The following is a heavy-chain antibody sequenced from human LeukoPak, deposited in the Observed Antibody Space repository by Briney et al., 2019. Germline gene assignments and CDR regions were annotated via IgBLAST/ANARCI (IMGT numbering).Heavy chain of an antibody. CDR2: INHSGST. D-gene: IGHD3-3*01. CDR1: GGFFSGYY. V-gene: IGHV4-34*01. Sequence: SETLSLTCAVSGGFFSGYYWNWIRQPPGKELEWIGEINHSGSTNYNPALKSRVTISVATSKNQCSLKLSAVTAGDTAVYYWARSVYDFWSGLYYYWGQGNLVTASS. J-gene: IGHJ4*02. CDR3: ARSVYDFWSGLYYY.